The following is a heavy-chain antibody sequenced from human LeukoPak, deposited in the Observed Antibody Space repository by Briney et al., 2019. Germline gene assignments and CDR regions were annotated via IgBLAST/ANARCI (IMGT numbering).Heavy chain of an antibody. V-gene: IGHV4-38-2*01. Sequence: SETLSLTCAVSGYSIRSGDYWGWIRPSPGKVLEWIWSIYHSGSTHYNPSLKSRVTISVDTSKNQFSLMLSSVTAADTAVYYCARNRSVTITPGFDHWGQGTLVTVSS. D-gene: IGHD4-17*01. CDR2: IYHSGST. J-gene: IGHJ4*02. CDR1: GYSIRSGDY. CDR3: ARNRSVTITPGFDH.